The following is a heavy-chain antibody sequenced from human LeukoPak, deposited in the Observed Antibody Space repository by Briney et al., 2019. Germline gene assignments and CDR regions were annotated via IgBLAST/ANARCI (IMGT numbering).Heavy chain of an antibody. CDR3: AKVSKQWPDGYLDF. J-gene: IGHJ4*02. CDR2: IYGSGQTT. V-gene: IGHV3-23*01. CDR1: GFTFTIYA. D-gene: IGHD6-19*01. Sequence: PGGSLRLSCAASGFTFTIYAMTCVPKAPGRGLEWVSGIYGSGQTTYYADYVNSRFTLSRDNTQHTLYLQMSSLRLGDTAVYYCAKVSKQWPDGYLDFWGQGALVTVSS.